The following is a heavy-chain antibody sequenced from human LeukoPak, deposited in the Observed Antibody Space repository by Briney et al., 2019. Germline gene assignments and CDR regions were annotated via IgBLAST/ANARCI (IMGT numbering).Heavy chain of an antibody. D-gene: IGHD6-13*01. CDR1: GFTFTSYV. V-gene: IGHV3-30*02. CDR2: IRDDGINK. Sequence: PGGSLRLSCAASGFTFTSYVMHWVRQAPGKGLEWVAYIRDDGINKYYVDYVNGRFTISRDNSRNTVYLQMNSLRAEDTALYYCAKDESHSSSYYYGFADCWGQGTLVTVSS. CDR3: AKDESHSSSYYYGFADC. J-gene: IGHJ4*02.